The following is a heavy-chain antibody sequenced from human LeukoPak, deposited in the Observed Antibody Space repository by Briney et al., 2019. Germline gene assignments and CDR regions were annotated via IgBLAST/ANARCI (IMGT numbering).Heavy chain of an antibody. J-gene: IGHJ6*03. CDR1: GFTFDDYA. Sequence: PGRSLRLSCAASGFTFDDYAMHWVRQAPGKGLEWVSGISWNSGSIGYADSVKGRFTITRDNAKNSLYLQMNSLRAEDTALYYCAKDTVGYPPYYMDVWGKGTTVTVSS. D-gene: IGHD3-16*02. V-gene: IGHV3-9*01. CDR2: ISWNSGSI. CDR3: AKDTVGYPPYYMDV.